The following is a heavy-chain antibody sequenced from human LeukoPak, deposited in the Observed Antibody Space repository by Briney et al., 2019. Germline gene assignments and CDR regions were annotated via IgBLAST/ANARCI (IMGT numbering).Heavy chain of an antibody. Sequence: GRSLRLSCAASGFTFSSYAMHWVRQAPGKGLEWVAVIWYDGSNKYYADSVKGRFTISRDNSKNTLYPQMNSLRAEDTAVYYCARDRTGVSRGGSNWFDPWGQGTLVTVSS. J-gene: IGHJ5*02. CDR3: ARDRTGVSRGGSNWFDP. V-gene: IGHV3-33*08. CDR1: GFTFSSYA. CDR2: IWYDGSNK. D-gene: IGHD3-10*01.